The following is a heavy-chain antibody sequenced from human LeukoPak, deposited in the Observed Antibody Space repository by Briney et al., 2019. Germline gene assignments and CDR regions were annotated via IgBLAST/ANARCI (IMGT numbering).Heavy chain of an antibody. CDR1: GFTFSRFG. D-gene: IGHD4-17*01. Sequence: GRSLRLSCAASGFTFSRFGMHWVRQTPGKGLERVAVISYDGSNKYYADSVKGRCTISRDNSKNTVYLQMNSLRAEDTAVYYCAKDMDHDYDDYGFDYWGQGTPATVSS. J-gene: IGHJ4*02. CDR3: AKDMDHDYDDYGFDY. CDR2: ISYDGSNK. V-gene: IGHV3-30*18.